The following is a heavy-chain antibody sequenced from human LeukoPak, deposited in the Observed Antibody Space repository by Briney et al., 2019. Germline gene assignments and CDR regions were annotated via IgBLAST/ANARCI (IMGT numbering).Heavy chain of an antibody. CDR2: IYTSGST. CDR1: GGSISSYY. CDR3: SRDSTVASEFDP. D-gene: IGHD4-23*01. J-gene: IGHJ5*02. V-gene: IGHV4-4*07. Sequence: SETLSLTCTVSGGSISSYYWSWIRQPAGKGLEWIGRIYTSGSTNYNPSLKSRVTMSVDTSKNQFSLKLSSVTAADTAVYYCSRDSTVASEFDPWGQGTLVTVSS.